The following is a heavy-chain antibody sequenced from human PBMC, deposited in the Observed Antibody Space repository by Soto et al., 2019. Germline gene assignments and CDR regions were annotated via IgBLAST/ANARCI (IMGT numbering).Heavy chain of an antibody. CDR1: GFSFSSYE. D-gene: IGHD1-26*01. CDR3: ARDIGGGNWFDP. Sequence: PGGSLRLSCEASGFSFSSYEMNWVRQAPGKGLEWVSYISTGGGAIHYADSVKGRFTVSRDNAKSSLYLQMNSLRAEDTALYYCARDIGGGNWFDPWGQGPLVPVSS. CDR2: ISTGGGAI. V-gene: IGHV3-48*03. J-gene: IGHJ5*02.